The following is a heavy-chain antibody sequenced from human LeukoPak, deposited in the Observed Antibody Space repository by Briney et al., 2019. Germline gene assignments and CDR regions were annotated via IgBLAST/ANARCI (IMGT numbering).Heavy chain of an antibody. Sequence: PGGSLRLSCAASGFTFSSYAMTWVRQAPGKGLEWVSGISGSGVTTYYADSVKGRFTISRDNSKNTLYLQMNSLRAEDTAVYYCARDPTAAGTAYYYYGMDVWGQGTTVTVSS. CDR2: ISGSGVTT. V-gene: IGHV3-23*01. J-gene: IGHJ6*02. CDR3: ARDPTAAGTAYYYYGMDV. CDR1: GFTFSSYA. D-gene: IGHD6-13*01.